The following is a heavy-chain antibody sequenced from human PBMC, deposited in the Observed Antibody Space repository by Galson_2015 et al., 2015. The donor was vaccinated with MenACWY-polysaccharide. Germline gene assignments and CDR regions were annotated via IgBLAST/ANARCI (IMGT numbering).Heavy chain of an antibody. CDR3: ARDRGRHSHVPPYYVDF. D-gene: IGHD3-16*01. J-gene: IGHJ4*02. V-gene: IGHV6-1*01. Sequence: CAISGDSVSSNPASWNWYRQCPSRGLEWLGRTFYRSQRNTGYAVYVKSRIGINADEYRNQFSLQVNSVTTDDTAVYSFARDRGRHSHVPPYYVDFWGRGTLVTVSS. CDR1: GDSVSSNPAS. CDR2: TFYRSQRNT.